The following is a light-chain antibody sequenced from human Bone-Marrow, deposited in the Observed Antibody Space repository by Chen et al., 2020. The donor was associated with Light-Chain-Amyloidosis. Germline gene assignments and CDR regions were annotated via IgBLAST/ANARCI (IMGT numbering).Light chain of an antibody. Sequence: QSALTQPASVSGSPGQSITISCTGTSSDVGGDNHVSWYQQHPDKAPKLMIYEVTNRPSWVTVRFSRSKSDNTSSLTISALQTEDEADYFCSSYTITNTLVFGRGTRVTVL. CDR3: SSYTITNTLV. V-gene: IGLV2-14*01. J-gene: IGLJ1*01. CDR2: EVT. CDR1: SSDVGGDNH.